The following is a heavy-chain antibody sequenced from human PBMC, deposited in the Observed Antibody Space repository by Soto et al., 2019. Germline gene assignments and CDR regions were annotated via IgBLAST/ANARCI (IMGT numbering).Heavy chain of an antibody. V-gene: IGHV3-9*01. CDR2: ISWNSGSI. D-gene: IGHD3-16*02. CDR1: GFTFDDYA. Sequence: GGSLRLSCAASGFTFDDYAMHWVRQAPGKGLEWVSGISWNSGSIGYADSVKGRFTISRDNAKNSLYLQMNSLRAEDTALYYCAKASYDYIWGSYRPEYYFDYWGQGTLVTVSS. J-gene: IGHJ4*02. CDR3: AKASYDYIWGSYRPEYYFDY.